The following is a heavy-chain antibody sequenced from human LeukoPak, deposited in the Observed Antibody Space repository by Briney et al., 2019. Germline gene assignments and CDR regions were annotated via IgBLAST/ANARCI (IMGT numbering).Heavy chain of an antibody. J-gene: IGHJ5*02. CDR3: ARDQLPAKSRENWFDP. Sequence: SETLSLTCTVSGGSISSYYWSWIRQPSGKGLEWIGYIYYSGSTNYNPSLKSRVTISVDTSKNQFSLKLSSVTAADTAVYYCARDQLPAKSRENWFDPWGQGTLVTVSS. CDR1: GGSISSYY. V-gene: IGHV4-59*01. CDR2: IYYSGST. D-gene: IGHD2-2*01.